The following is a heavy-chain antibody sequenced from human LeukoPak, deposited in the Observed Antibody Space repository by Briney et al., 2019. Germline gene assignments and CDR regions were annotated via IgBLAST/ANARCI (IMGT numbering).Heavy chain of an antibody. J-gene: IGHJ4*02. V-gene: IGHV3-15*01. D-gene: IGHD4-17*01. CDR1: GFTFSNAW. CDR2: IKSKTDGGTT. CDR3: AAVSVDYGDSSFDF. Sequence: PGGSLRLSCAASGFTFSNAWMSWVRHPPGKGLEWVGRIKSKTDGGTTDYAEPVKGRFTISRDDSKNTLCLQMNFLKTEDTALYYCAAVSVDYGDSSFDFWGQGTLVTVSS.